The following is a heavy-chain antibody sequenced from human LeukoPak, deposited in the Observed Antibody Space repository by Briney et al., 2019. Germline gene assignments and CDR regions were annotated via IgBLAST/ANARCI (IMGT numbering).Heavy chain of an antibody. D-gene: IGHD2-21*01. CDR2: INHSGST. Sequence: QASETLSLTCTVSGGSFSGYYWSWIRQPPGKGLEWVGEINHSGSTNYNPSLKSRVTISVDTSKNQFSLKLSSVTAADTAVYYCARGGAATSILPRNAFDIWGQGTMVTVSS. CDR1: GGSFSGYY. J-gene: IGHJ3*02. CDR3: ARGGAATSILPRNAFDI. V-gene: IGHV4-34*01.